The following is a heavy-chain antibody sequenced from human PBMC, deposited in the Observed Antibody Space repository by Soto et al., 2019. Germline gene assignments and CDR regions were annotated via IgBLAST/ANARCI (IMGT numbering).Heavy chain of an antibody. D-gene: IGHD4-17*01. Sequence: EVQLVESGGGLVQPGRSLRLSCAASGFTFDDYAMHWVRQAPGKGVAWVSGISWNSGSIGYADSVKGRFTISRDNAKNSLYLQMNSLRAEDTALYYCAKAGDYGGPHNWFDPWGQGTLVTVSS. CDR2: ISWNSGSI. CDR3: AKAGDYGGPHNWFDP. J-gene: IGHJ5*02. CDR1: GFTFDDYA. V-gene: IGHV3-9*01.